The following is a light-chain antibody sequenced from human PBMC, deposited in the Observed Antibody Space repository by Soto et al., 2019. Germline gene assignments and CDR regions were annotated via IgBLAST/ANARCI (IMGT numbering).Light chain of an antibody. J-gene: IGKJ1*01. CDR1: QDIIKW. CDR2: DAS. CDR3: QQYDSFPWT. V-gene: IGKV1-5*01. Sequence: VAITCRASQDIIKWLAWYQQKPGKPPKLLIYDASGLDSGVPSRFSGSGYGTEFTLTISGLQPEDFATFYCQQYDSFPWTFGPGTKLDFK.